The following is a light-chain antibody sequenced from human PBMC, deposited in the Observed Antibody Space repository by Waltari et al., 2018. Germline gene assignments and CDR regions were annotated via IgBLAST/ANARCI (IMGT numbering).Light chain of an antibody. CDR3: QHYVRLPVT. J-gene: IGKJ1*01. CDR2: GAS. V-gene: IGKV3-20*01. Sequence: EIVLTQSPGTLSLSPGERVILSCRVSQSVSRALAGYQQKPGQAPRLLISGASNRATGIPDRFSGSGSGTDFSLTISRLEPEDFAVYYCQHYVRLPVTFGQGTKVEIK. CDR1: QSVSRA.